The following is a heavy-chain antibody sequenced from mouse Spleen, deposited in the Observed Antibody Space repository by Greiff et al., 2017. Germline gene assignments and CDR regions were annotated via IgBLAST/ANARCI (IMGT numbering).Heavy chain of an antibody. Sequence: VMLVESGPGLVQPSQSLSITCTVSGFSLTSYGVHWVRQSPGKGLEWLGVIWSGGSTDYNAAFISRLSISKDNSKSQVFFKMNSLQADDTAIYYCARNSKTGTWFAYGGQGTLVTVAA. CDR1: GFSLTSYG. CDR2: IWSGGST. J-gene: IGHJ3*01. V-gene: IGHV2-2*01. D-gene: IGHD4-1*01. CDR3: ARNSKTGTWFAY.